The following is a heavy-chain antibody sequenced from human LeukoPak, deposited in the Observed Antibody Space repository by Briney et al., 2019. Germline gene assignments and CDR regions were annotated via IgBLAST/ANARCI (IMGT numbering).Heavy chain of an antibody. V-gene: IGHV3-33*08. CDR2: IWYDGSNK. Sequence: GGSLRLSCAVSGFTFSNYWMSWVRQAPGKGLEWVAVIWYDGSNKYYADSVKGRFTISRDNSKNTLYLQMNSLRAEDTAVYYCARDDYSYYYYYGMDVWGQGTTVTVSS. D-gene: IGHD4-4*01. CDR3: ARDDYSYYYYYGMDV. CDR1: GFTFSNYW. J-gene: IGHJ6*02.